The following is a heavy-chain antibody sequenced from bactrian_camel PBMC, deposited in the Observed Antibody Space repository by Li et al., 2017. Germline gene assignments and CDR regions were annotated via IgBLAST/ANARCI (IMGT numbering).Heavy chain of an antibody. J-gene: IGHJ4*01. V-gene: IGHV3S1*01. CDR3: ATSSREAPRLSEEDFNY. Sequence: HVQLVESGGGLVQPGGSLRLSCAASGFTYGNTRMAWFRETPGKEREGVAAIYTGGGRTSYSDSVKGRFTISTNSAKNTVYLQMSSLKPEDSGMYICATSSREAPRLSEEDFNYWGQGTQVTVS. CDR1: GFTYGNTR. CDR2: IYTGGGRT.